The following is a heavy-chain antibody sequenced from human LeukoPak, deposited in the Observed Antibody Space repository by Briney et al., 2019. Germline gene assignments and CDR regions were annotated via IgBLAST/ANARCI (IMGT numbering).Heavy chain of an antibody. V-gene: IGHV3-21*01. D-gene: IGHD6-6*01. J-gene: IGHJ6*02. CDR2: ISSSSSYI. CDR1: GFTFSSYS. CDR3: ARDGLVGRSIAARPMDV. Sequence: PGGSLRLSCAASGFTFSSYSMNWVRQAPGKGLEWVSSISSSSSYIYYADSVKGRFTISRDNAKNSLYLQMNSLRAEDTAVYYCARDGLVGRSIAARPMDVWGQGTTVTVSS.